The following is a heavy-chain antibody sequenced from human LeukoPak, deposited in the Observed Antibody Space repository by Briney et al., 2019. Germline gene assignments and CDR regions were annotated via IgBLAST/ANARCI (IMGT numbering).Heavy chain of an antibody. J-gene: IGHJ5*02. CDR3: ARDEMGATTGWFDP. Sequence: GASVKVSCKTSGYTFSSYTITWVRQAPGQGLEWMGIINPSGGSTSYAQKFQGRVTMTRDMSTSTVYMELSSLRSEDTAVYYCARDEMGATTGWFDPWGQGTLVTVSS. CDR1: GYTFSSYT. CDR2: INPSGGST. D-gene: IGHD1-26*01. V-gene: IGHV1-46*01.